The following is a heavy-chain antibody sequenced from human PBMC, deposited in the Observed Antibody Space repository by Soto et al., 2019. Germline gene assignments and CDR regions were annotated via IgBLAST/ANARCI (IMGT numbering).Heavy chain of an antibody. CDR1: GETFTTYD. CDR3: ARGATDLDLPYRY. CDR2: INPRGAST. J-gene: IGHJ4*02. Sequence: QVQLVQSGDAVKKPGASVKVSCKASGETFTTYDIQWVRQAPGQGLEWMGVINPRGASTSYAPTFHGRISLTRDTSTGTVYMELSSLTSDDTAFYFCARGATDLDLPYRYWGQGALWTVS. D-gene: IGHD3-16*02. V-gene: IGHV1-46*03.